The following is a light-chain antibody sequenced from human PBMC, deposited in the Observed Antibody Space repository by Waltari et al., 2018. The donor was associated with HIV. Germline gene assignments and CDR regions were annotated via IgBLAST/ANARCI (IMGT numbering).Light chain of an antibody. CDR2: DAS. J-gene: IGKJ1*01. CDR3: LQYNSHPWT. V-gene: IGKV1-17*01. Sequence: IQMTQSPSSLPAPVEARFPITCRASQCVRNDVGWYQQKPGKAPKRLIFDASSLQSGVPSRFSGSGSGTEFTLTISSLQPEDFATYSCLQYNSHPWTFGQGTKVEIK. CDR1: QCVRND.